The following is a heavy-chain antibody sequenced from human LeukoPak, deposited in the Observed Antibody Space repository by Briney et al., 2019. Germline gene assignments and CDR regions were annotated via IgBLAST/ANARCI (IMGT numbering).Heavy chain of an antibody. V-gene: IGHV3-48*04. D-gene: IGHD2-21*01. CDR3: ARQNAIPDYFDY. Sequence: GGSLRLSCAASGFTFSDNGMNWVRQAPEKGLEWISYIGSSGNTIFYADSVRGRFTISRDNAKNSLFLQMNSLRVEDTAVYYCARQNAIPDYFDYWGQGTLVTVSS. J-gene: IGHJ4*02. CDR1: GFTFSDNG. CDR2: IGSSGNTI.